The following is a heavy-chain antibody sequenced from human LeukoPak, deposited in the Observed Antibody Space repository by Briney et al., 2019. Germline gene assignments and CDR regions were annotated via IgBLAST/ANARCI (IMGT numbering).Heavy chain of an antibody. J-gene: IGHJ6*02. CDR2: INPNSGGT. Sequence: ASVKVSCKASGYTLTGYYMHWVRQAPGQGLEWMGWINPNSGGTNYAQKFQGRVTTTRDTSISTAYMELSRLRSDDTAVYYCARGSYYFYGMDVWGQGTTVTVSS. CDR1: GYTLTGYY. CDR3: ARGSYYFYGMDV. V-gene: IGHV1-2*02.